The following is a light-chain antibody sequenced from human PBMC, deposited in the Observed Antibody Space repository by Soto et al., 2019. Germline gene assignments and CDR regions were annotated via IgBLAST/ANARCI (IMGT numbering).Light chain of an antibody. Sequence: DVVMTQSPLSLPVTLGQPASISCRSTQSLIHSDGNTYLSWFQQRPGQSPRSLIYEVSKRDSGVPDRFSGSGAGTDFTLRISRVEADDVAVYYCMQGTHWPYTFGQGTKLEI. CDR3: MQGTHWPYT. CDR1: QSLIHSDGNTY. CDR2: EVS. V-gene: IGKV2-30*02. J-gene: IGKJ2*01.